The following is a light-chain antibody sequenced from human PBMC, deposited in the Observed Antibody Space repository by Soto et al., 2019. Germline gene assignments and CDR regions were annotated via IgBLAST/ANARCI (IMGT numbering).Light chain of an antibody. J-gene: IGKJ5*01. CDR2: GAS. CDR3: QHYGSSPPIT. V-gene: IGKV3-20*01. Sequence: EIVLTQSPGTLSLSPEERATLSCRASQSVSSSYFAWYQQKPGQAPRLIIYGASSRATGIPDRFSGSGSGTDFTLTISRREPEDFAVYYCQHYGSSPPITFGQGTRLEIK. CDR1: QSVSSSY.